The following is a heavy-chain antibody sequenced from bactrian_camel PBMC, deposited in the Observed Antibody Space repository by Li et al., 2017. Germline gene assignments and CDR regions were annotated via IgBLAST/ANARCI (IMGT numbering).Heavy chain of an antibody. V-gene: IGHV3S53*01. D-gene: IGHD1*01. CDR2: IDSDGTT. CDR3: VRDPEMYGLNWAYGY. J-gene: IGHJ4*01. CDR1: AYIYDTQC. Sequence: HVQLVESGGGSVQAGGSLRLSCDASAYIYDTQCMGWFRQAPGKEREDVAAIDSDGTTNYADSVKGRSTISKDNAKNTLYLQMNSLKPEDTAVYYCVRDPEMYGLNWAYGYWGQGTQVTVS.